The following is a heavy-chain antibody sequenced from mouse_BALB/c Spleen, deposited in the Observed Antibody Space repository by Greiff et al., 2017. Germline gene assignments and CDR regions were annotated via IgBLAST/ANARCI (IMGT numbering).Heavy chain of an antibody. CDR3: ARGGYSWFAY. J-gene: IGHJ3*01. Sequence: DVMLVESGGGLVKPGGSLKLSCAASGFTFSSYAMSWVRQSPEKRLEWVAEISSGGSYTYYPDTVTGRFTISRDNAKNTLYLEMSSLRSEDTAMYYCARGGYSWFAYWGQGTLVTVSA. CDR2: ISSGGSYT. V-gene: IGHV5-9-4*01. CDR1: GFTFSSYA. D-gene: IGHD2-3*01.